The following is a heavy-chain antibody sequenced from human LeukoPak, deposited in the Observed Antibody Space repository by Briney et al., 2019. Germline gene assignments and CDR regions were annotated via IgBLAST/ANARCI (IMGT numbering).Heavy chain of an antibody. D-gene: IGHD6-19*01. CDR3: AKINAWAIAVAGTAFDY. Sequence: GGSLRLSCAASGFTVSSNYMSWVRQAPGKGLEWVSAISGSGGSTYYADSVKGRFTISRDNSKNTLYLQMNSLRAEDTAVYYCAKINAWAIAVAGTAFDYWGQGTLVTVSS. CDR2: ISGSGGST. V-gene: IGHV3-23*01. J-gene: IGHJ4*02. CDR1: GFTVSSNY.